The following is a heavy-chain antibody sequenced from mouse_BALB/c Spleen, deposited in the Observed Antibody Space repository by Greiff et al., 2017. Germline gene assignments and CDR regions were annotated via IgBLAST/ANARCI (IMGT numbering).Heavy chain of an antibody. Sequence: DVQLVESGGGLVQPGGSLRLSCATSGFTFTDYYMSWVRQPPGKALEWLGFIRNKANGYTTEYSASVKGRFTISRDNSQSILYLQMNTLRAEDSATYYCARELLPFDYWGQGTTLTVSS. CDR1: GFTFTDYY. CDR3: ARELLPFDY. V-gene: IGHV7-3*02. CDR2: IRNKANGYTT. J-gene: IGHJ2*01. D-gene: IGHD1-1*01.